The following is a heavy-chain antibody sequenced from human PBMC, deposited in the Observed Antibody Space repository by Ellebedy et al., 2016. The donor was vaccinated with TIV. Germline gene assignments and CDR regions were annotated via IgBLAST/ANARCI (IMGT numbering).Heavy chain of an antibody. CDR1: GFTFNNYA. CDR2: VSGNAEAT. V-gene: IGHV3-23*01. D-gene: IGHD5-12*01. J-gene: IGHJ4*02. Sequence: GESLKISCAVPGFTFNNYAMSWVRQAPGKGLEWVLTVSGNAEATYYADSVKGRFTVSRDDIKNTLFLQMNSLRAEDTAVYYCAKNVLSYDDHVDYWGQGTLVTVSS. CDR3: AKNVLSYDDHVDY.